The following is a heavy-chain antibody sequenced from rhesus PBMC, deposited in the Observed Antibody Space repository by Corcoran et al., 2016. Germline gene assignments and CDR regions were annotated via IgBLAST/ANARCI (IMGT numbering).Heavy chain of an antibody. CDR1: GGSFSSYW. J-gene: IGHJ6*01. Sequence: QVQLQESGPGLVKPSETLSLTCAVSGGSFSSYWWSWIRQPPGKGLEWIGEINGNSGSTNYNPSLMSRITISKDASKTQLSLKLSSVTAADTAVYYCARDRKVVLTAPRNYGLDSWGQGVVVTVSS. CDR2: INGNSGST. D-gene: IGHD2-15*01. V-gene: IGHV4-80*01. CDR3: ARDRKVVLTAPRNYGLDS.